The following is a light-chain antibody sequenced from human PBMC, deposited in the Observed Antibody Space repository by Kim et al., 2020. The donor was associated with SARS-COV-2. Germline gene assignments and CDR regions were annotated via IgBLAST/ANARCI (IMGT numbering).Light chain of an antibody. CDR2: DVT. V-gene: IGLV2-14*03. CDR3: SSYTTTRAWV. Sequence: GQSITISCTGTSGDIGRYDYVSWYQQLPVKAPKVIVYDVTHRPSGVSNRFSGSKSGNTASLTISGLQAADEADYYCSSYTTTRAWVFGGGTKVTVL. J-gene: IGLJ2*01. CDR1: SGDIGRYDY.